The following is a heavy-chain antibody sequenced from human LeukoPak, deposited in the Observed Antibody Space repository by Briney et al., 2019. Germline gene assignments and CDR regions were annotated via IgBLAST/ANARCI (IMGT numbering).Heavy chain of an antibody. CDR3: ASLGDSSSWYPDDAFDI. Sequence: GRSLRLSCAASGFTFSSYGMHWVRQAPGKGLEWVAVIWYDGSNKYYADSVKGRFTISRDNSKNTLYLQMNSLRAEDTAVYYCASLGDSSSWYPDDAFDIWGQGTMVTVSS. CDR2: IWYDGSNK. V-gene: IGHV3-33*01. J-gene: IGHJ3*02. D-gene: IGHD6-13*01. CDR1: GFTFSSYG.